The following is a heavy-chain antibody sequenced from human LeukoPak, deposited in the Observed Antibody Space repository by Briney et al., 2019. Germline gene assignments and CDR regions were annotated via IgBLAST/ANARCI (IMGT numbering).Heavy chain of an antibody. V-gene: IGHV3-23*01. CDR3: AVDLAEWDLLFDY. J-gene: IGHJ4*02. Sequence: GGSLRLSCEASGFTFSTYGITWVRQAPGKGLEWVSGISGSGGSTYYADSVKGRFTISRDNSKNTLYLQMNSLRAEDTAVYYCAVDLAEWDLLFDYWGQGTLVTVSS. D-gene: IGHD1-26*01. CDR1: GFTFSTYG. CDR2: ISGSGGST.